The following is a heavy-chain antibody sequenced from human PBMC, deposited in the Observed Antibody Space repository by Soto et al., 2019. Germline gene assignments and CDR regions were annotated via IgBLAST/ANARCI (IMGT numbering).Heavy chain of an antibody. J-gene: IGHJ6*02. Sequence: PGGSLRLSCAASGFTVSSNYMSWVRQAPGKGLEWVSVIYSGGSTYYADSVKGRFTISRDNSKNTLYLQMNSLRAEDTAVYYCARAHSSSWYSFGPYGMDVWGQGTSVTVSS. CDR2: IYSGGST. D-gene: IGHD6-13*01. CDR3: ARAHSSSWYSFGPYGMDV. V-gene: IGHV3-66*01. CDR1: GFTVSSNY.